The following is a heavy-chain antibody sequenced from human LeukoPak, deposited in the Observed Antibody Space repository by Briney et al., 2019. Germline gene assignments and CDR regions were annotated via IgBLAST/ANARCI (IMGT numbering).Heavy chain of an antibody. CDR3: ARDCSGGNCYFGTLDY. J-gene: IGHJ4*02. D-gene: IGHD2-15*01. Sequence: SQTLSLTCTVSGGPISDSYWSWIRQTAGKGLEFIGRVHISGTTNYNPSLKSRVTMSVDTSTNQFSLRLSSVTAADTAVYYCARDCSGGNCYFGTLDYWGQGTLVTVSS. CDR1: GGPISDSY. CDR2: VHISGTT. V-gene: IGHV4-4*07.